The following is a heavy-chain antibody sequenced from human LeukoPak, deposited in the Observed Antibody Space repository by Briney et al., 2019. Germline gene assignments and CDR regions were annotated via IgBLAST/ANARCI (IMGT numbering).Heavy chain of an antibody. V-gene: IGHV3-11*01. Sequence: GGSLRLFCGVSGFTFSDYYMSWIRQAPGKGLVWVSYISSSGSTIYYADSVKGRFTISRDNAKNSLYLQMNSLRAEDTAVYYCARGSYYDFAGMDVWGQGTTVTVSS. CDR2: ISSSGSTI. CDR3: ARGSYYDFAGMDV. CDR1: GFTFSDYY. D-gene: IGHD3-3*01. J-gene: IGHJ6*02.